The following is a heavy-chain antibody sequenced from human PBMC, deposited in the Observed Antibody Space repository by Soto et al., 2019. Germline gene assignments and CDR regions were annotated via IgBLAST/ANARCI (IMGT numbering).Heavy chain of an antibody. V-gene: IGHV1-69*13. D-gene: IGHD3-22*01. Sequence: SVKVSCKASGGTFSSYAISWVRQAPGQGLEWMGGIIPIFGTANYAQKFQGRVTITADESTSTAYMELSSLRSEDTAVYYCARARYYYDSSGYPPRYFQHWGQGTLVTVSS. J-gene: IGHJ1*01. CDR3: ARARYYYDSSGYPPRYFQH. CDR1: GGTFSSYA. CDR2: IIPIFGTA.